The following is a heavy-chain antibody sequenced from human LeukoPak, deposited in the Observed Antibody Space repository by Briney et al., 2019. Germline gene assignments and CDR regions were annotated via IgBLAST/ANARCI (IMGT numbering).Heavy chain of an antibody. D-gene: IGHD3-22*01. CDR1: GFTFSDYY. Sequence: GGSLRLSCAASGFTFSDYYMSWIRQAPGKGLEWVSYISSSGSTIYYADSVKGRFTISRDNAKNSLYLQMNSLRAEDTAVYYCAKDRRFLSNYYDSSGYLDYWGQGTLVTVSS. V-gene: IGHV3-11*01. CDR2: ISSSGSTI. J-gene: IGHJ4*02. CDR3: AKDRRFLSNYYDSSGYLDY.